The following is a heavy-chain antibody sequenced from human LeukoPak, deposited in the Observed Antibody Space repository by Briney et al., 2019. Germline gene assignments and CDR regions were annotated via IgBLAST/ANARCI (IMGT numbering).Heavy chain of an antibody. D-gene: IGHD3-22*01. CDR2: MNPNSGNT. V-gene: IGHV1-8*01. Sequence: ASVKVSCKASGYTFTSYDINWVRQATAQGLEWMGWMNPNSGNTGYAQKFQGRVTMTRNTSISTAYMELSSLRSEDTAVYNCERGQAPVNDWWGQGTLAAVSA. J-gene: IGHJ4*02. CDR3: ERGQAPVNDW. CDR1: GYTFTSYD.